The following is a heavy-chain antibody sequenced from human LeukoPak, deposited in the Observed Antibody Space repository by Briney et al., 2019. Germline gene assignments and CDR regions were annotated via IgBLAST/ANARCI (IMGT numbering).Heavy chain of an antibody. Sequence: SVKVSCKASGYTFTSYHITWVRQAPGQGLEWMGGIIPIFGTANYAQKFQGRVTITADESTSTAYMELSSLRSEDTAVYYCARGHGDFDWSHGYWGQGTLVTVSS. D-gene: IGHD3-9*01. V-gene: IGHV1-69*13. CDR3: ARGHGDFDWSHGY. J-gene: IGHJ4*02. CDR2: IIPIFGTA. CDR1: GYTFTSYH.